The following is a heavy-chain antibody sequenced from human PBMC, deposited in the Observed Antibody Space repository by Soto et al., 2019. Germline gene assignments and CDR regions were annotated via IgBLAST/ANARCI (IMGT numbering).Heavy chain of an antibody. Sequence: SETLSLTCTVSGGSVNRGSYSWVWIRQPPGRGLEWIGYITYHGVTYYSPSLRGRVTISVDTSKNQFSLKLKSVAAADAAFYYCARAAHYYDTSGDHWLDPWGQGTLVTVSS. V-gene: IGHV4-61*01. CDR2: ITYHGVT. D-gene: IGHD3-22*01. CDR1: GGSVNRGSYS. CDR3: ARAAHYYDTSGDHWLDP. J-gene: IGHJ5*02.